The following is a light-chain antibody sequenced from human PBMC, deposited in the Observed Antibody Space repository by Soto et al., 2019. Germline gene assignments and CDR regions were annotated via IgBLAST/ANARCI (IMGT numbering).Light chain of an antibody. J-gene: IGKJ1*01. CDR1: QSVSSY. Sequence: EIVLTQSPATLSLSPGERATLSCRASQSVSSYLAWYQQKPGQPPRLLIYDASNRATGIPARFSGSGSGTDFTLTISRLEPEDFAVYYCQQRSNWPPTFGQGTKVEIK. CDR2: DAS. CDR3: QQRSNWPPT. V-gene: IGKV3-11*01.